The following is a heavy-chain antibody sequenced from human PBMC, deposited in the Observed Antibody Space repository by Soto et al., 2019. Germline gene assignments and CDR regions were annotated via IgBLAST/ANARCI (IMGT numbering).Heavy chain of an antibody. CDR1: GYSFTSYW. CDR3: ARTSAARKYYYGMDV. V-gene: IGHV5-51*01. Sequence: HGESLKISCKGSGYSFTSYWIGWVRQMPGKGLEWMGIIYPGDSDTRYSPSFQGQVTISADKSISTAYLQWSSLKASDTAMYYCARTSAARKYYYGMDVWGQGTTVTVSS. J-gene: IGHJ6*02. D-gene: IGHD6-6*01. CDR2: IYPGDSDT.